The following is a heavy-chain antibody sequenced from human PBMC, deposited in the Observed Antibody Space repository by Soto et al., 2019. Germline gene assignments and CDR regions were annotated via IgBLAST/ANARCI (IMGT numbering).Heavy chain of an antibody. D-gene: IGHD2-15*01. Sequence: ASVKVSCKASGYTFTSYAMHWVRQAPGQRLEWMGWINAGNGNTKYSQKFQGRVTITRDTSASTAYMELSSLRSEDTAVYYCARDLTPFIVVENYYYMDVWGKGTTVTVSS. J-gene: IGHJ6*03. CDR3: ARDLTPFIVVENYYYMDV. CDR1: GYTFTSYA. V-gene: IGHV1-3*01. CDR2: INAGNGNT.